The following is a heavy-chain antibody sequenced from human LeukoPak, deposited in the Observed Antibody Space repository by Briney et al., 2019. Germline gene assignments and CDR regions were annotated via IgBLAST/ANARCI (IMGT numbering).Heavy chain of an antibody. D-gene: IGHD3-22*01. Sequence: KRGESLKISCAASGFTFSSYSMNWVRQAPGKGLEWVSSTSSSSSYIYYADSVKGRFTISRDNAKNSLYLQMNSLRAEDTAVYYCARYDSSGYCPFDYWGQGTLVTVSS. J-gene: IGHJ4*02. CDR1: GFTFSSYS. V-gene: IGHV3-21*01. CDR3: ARYDSSGYCPFDY. CDR2: TSSSSSYI.